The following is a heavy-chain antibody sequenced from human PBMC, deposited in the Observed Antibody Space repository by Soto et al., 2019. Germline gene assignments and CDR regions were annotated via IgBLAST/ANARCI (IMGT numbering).Heavy chain of an antibody. D-gene: IGHD4-17*01. CDR2: LSYDGSNK. V-gene: IGHV3-30*03. CDR3: ARDLYGDYPAFDI. J-gene: IGHJ3*02. CDR1: GFPFSRHG. Sequence: QVQLVESGGGVGQPGRSLRLSCDASGFPFSRHGMHWVRQAPGKGLEWVAVLSYDGSNKYYADSVKGRFTISRDNSKNTLFLQLDSLRTEDSAVYFCARDLYGDYPAFDIWGQGTMVTVSS.